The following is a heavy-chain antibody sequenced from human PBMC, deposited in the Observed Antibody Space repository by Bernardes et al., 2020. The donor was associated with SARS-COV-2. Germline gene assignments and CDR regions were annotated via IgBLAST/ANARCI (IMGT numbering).Heavy chain of an antibody. D-gene: IGHD6-13*01. J-gene: IGHJ4*02. CDR3: ARLGGSSWYWDY. V-gene: IGHV3-7*03. CDR2: IKQDGSEK. CDR1: GFTFGSYW. Sequence: GGSLRLSCAASGFTFGSYWMSWVRQAPGKGLEWVANIKQDGSEKYYVDSVKGRFTISRDNAKNSLYLQMNSLRAEDTAVYYCARLGGSSWYWDYWGQGTLVTVSS.